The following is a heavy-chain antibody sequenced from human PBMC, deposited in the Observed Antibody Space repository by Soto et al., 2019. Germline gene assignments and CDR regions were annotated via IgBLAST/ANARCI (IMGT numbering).Heavy chain of an antibody. Sequence: EVQLVESGGGLIQPGGSLRIACAASGLTVSSNYLSWVRQAPGKGLEWVSVIYVGGYTYYADSVKGRFTISRDNSQNTLYLQMTILRVEDTAVYYCAREVWDGDKLRYLDYYGQGTLVTVSS. CDR1: GLTVSSNY. V-gene: IGHV3-53*01. CDR3: AREVWDGDKLRYLDY. CDR2: IYVGGYT. J-gene: IGHJ4*02. D-gene: IGHD4-17*01.